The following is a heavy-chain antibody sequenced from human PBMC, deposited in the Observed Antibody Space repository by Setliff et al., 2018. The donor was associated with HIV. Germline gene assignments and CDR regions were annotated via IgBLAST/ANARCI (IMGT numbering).Heavy chain of an antibody. J-gene: IGHJ4*02. CDR1: GFTFGDYA. Sequence: GGSLRLSCTASGFTFGDYAASWVRQAPGKGLEWVGFIRGKAYGETADFAASLKGGFTISRDDSKSIAYLQMNSLKTEDTAVYYCARGVPAVTGYHFDYWGQGTLVTVSS. V-gene: IGHV3-49*04. CDR2: IRGKAYGETA. CDR3: ARGVPAVTGYHFDY. D-gene: IGHD6-19*01.